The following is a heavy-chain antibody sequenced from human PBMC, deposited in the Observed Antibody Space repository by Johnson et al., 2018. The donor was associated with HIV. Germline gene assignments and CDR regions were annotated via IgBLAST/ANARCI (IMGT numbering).Heavy chain of an antibody. CDR2: INGDGSRS. J-gene: IGHJ3*02. D-gene: IGHD3-22*01. Sequence: MLLVESGGGLVQPGGSLRLSCGASGFTFSNYWMQWVRQAPGKGLVWVSRINGDGSRSTYADSVKGRFTIARDNAKNTLYLEMNSLRAEDTAVYYCARESDSSGYYSDAFDIWGQGTMVTVSS. CDR3: ARESDSSGYYSDAFDI. CDR1: GFTFSNYW. V-gene: IGHV3-74*01.